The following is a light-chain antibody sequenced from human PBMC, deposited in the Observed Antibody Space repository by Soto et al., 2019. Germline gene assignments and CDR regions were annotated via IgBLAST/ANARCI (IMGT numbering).Light chain of an antibody. CDR2: GAS. V-gene: IGKV3-15*01. CDR1: QSVRRN. CDR3: PQYKNWRGRYT. Sequence: EIVMTQSPATLSVSPGERATLSCKASQSVRRNLARYKQQPDQAPRLLIYGASIKAIGIPARFSGSGSGKGFTLTICSVLAEDFAVFYGPQYKNWRGRYTFGKGTKLDIK. J-gene: IGKJ2*01.